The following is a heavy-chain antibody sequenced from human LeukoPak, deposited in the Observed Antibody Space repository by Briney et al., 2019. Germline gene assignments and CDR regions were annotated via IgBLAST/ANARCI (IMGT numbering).Heavy chain of an antibody. CDR1: GYTFTGYY. J-gene: IGHJ6*02. Sequence: ASVKVSCKASGYTFTGYYMHWVRQAPGQGLEWMGWINPNSGGTNYAQKFQGRVTMTRDTSISTAYMELSRLRSDDTAVYYCARSYDILTGYYPSYYYYYGMDVWGQGTTVTASS. CDR2: INPNSGGT. D-gene: IGHD3-9*01. V-gene: IGHV1-2*02. CDR3: ARSYDILTGYYPSYYYYYGMDV.